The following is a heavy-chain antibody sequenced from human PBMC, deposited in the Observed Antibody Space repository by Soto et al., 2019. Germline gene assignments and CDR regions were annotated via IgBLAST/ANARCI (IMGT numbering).Heavy chain of an antibody. J-gene: IGHJ4*02. CDR3: TTANFWDKFDY. V-gene: IGHV3-15*01. D-gene: IGHD1-26*01. CDR1: GFTFNDAW. CDR2: IKNKADGGTT. Sequence: GGSLRLSCAASGFTFNDAWMTWVRQAPGKGLEWVGRIKNKADGGTTDFAAPVKGRFTISRDDSKNTVYLQMNSLKTEDTAVYYCTTANFWDKFDYWGQGTLVTVPS.